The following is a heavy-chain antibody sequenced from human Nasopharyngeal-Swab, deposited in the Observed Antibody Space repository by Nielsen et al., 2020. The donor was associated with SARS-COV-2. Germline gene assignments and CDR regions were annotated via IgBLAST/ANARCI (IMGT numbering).Heavy chain of an antibody. J-gene: IGHJ4*02. Sequence: GESLKISCKGSGYSFTTSWIGWVRQMPGKGLEWMGIIYPTDSDTRYSPSFQGQVTISADKAISTAYLQWSSLKASDTAMYYCARGADGYSSYFDFWGQGTLVTVSS. CDR1: GYSFTTSW. CDR3: ARGADGYSSYFDF. D-gene: IGHD5-24*01. V-gene: IGHV5-51*01. CDR2: IYPTDSDT.